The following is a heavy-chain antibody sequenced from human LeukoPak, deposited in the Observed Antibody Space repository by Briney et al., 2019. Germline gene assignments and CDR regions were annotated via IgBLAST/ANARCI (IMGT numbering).Heavy chain of an antibody. CDR2: ISSSSSYI. CDR3: ARDSGSYYYYMDV. D-gene: IGHD1-26*01. V-gene: IGHV3-21*04. CDR1: GFTFSSYS. Sequence: GGSLRLSCAASGFTFSSYSLNWVRQAPGKGLEWVSSISSSSSYIYYADSVKGRFTISRDNAKNSLYLQMNSLRAEDTAVYYCARDSGSYYYYMDVWGKGTTVTVSS. J-gene: IGHJ6*03.